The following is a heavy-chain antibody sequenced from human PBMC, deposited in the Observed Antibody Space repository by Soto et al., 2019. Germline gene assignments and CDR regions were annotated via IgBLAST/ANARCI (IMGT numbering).Heavy chain of an antibody. Sequence: EVQLVEAGGGLVKPGGSLRLSCVASGFTFNSHALNWVRQAPGKGLEWVSSINGGGSHIYYADSLKGRFTTSRDNARNSVYLQMNSLGAEDTAVYYCAAELTSDAFDFWGRGTVVTVS. J-gene: IGHJ3*01. CDR2: INGGGSHI. CDR1: GFTFNSHA. V-gene: IGHV3-21*02. CDR3: AAELTSDAFDF. D-gene: IGHD3-9*01.